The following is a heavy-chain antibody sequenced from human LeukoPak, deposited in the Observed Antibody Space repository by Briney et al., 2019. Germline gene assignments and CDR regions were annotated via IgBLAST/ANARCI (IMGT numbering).Heavy chain of an antibody. CDR1: GFTFSDYY. J-gene: IGHJ6*02. CDR2: ISSSGSTI. D-gene: IGHD3-10*01. V-gene: IGHV3-11*01. CDR3: ASLFGSGSYYNKPYYYGMDV. Sequence: GGSLRLSCAASGFTFSDYYMSWIRQAPGKGREGGSYISSSGSTIYYADSVKVRFTISRDNAKNSLYLQMNSLRAEDTAVYYCASLFGSGSYYNKPYYYGMDVWGQGTTVTVSS.